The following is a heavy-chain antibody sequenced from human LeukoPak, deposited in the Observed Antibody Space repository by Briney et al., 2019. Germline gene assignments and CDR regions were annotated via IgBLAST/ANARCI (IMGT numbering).Heavy chain of an antibody. Sequence: ASVKVSCKTSGYTFTSYGISWVRQAPGQGLEWMGWISAYNGNTNYAQKLQGRVTMTTDTSTSTAYMELRSLRSDDTAVYYCARDYGDFWSGGTADIDYWGQGTLVTVSS. CDR3: ARDYGDFWSGGTADIDY. V-gene: IGHV1-18*01. J-gene: IGHJ4*02. CDR1: GYTFTSYG. D-gene: IGHD3-3*01. CDR2: ISAYNGNT.